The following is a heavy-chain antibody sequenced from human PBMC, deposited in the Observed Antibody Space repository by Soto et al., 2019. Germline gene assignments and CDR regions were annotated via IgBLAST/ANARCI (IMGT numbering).Heavy chain of an antibody. CDR3: ARGIQLWKSEEFGRIGYFDY. Sequence: SQTLSLTCAVYGGSFSGYYWSWIRQPPGKGLEWIGEINHSGSTNYNPSLKSRVTISVDTSKNQFSLKLSSVTAADTAVYYCARGIQLWKSEEFGRIGYFDYWGQGTLVTVSS. CDR2: INHSGST. V-gene: IGHV4-34*01. J-gene: IGHJ4*02. CDR1: GGSFSGYY. D-gene: IGHD5-18*01.